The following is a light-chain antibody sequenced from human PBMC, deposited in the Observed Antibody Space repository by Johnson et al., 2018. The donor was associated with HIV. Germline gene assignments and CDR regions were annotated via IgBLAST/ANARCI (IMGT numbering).Light chain of an antibody. Sequence: QSALTQPPSVSAAPGQKVTISCSGSSSNIGRNYVCWFQQLPGTAPKLLIYENNKRPSGIPDRFSGSKSGTSASLGITGLQTGDEADYYCGAWESSLNTYVFGTGTKVTVL. CDR2: ENN. V-gene: IGLV1-51*02. CDR3: GAWESSLNTYV. CDR1: SSNIGRNY. J-gene: IGLJ1*01.